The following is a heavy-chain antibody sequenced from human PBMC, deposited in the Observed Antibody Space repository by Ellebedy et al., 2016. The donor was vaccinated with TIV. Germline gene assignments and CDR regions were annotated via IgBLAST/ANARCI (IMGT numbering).Heavy chain of an antibody. CDR2: ISGSGGST. J-gene: IGHJ6*02. D-gene: IGHD2-2*02. V-gene: IGHV3-23*01. Sequence: GGSLRLXXAASGFTFSRYAMSWVRQAPGKGLEWVSAISGSGGSTYYADSVKGRFTISRDNSKNTLYLQMNSLRAEDTAVYYCAKSHLPAAIVDYYYGMDVWGQGTTVTVSS. CDR1: GFTFSRYA. CDR3: AKSHLPAAIVDYYYGMDV.